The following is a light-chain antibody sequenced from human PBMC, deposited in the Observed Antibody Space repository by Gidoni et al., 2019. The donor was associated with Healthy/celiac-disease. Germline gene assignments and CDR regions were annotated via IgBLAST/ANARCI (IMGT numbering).Light chain of an antibody. CDR3: QAWDSSTVV. J-gene: IGLJ2*01. CDR1: KLGDKY. CDR2: QDS. Sequence: SYELTQPPSVSASPGQTASITCSGDKLGDKYACWYQQKPGQSPVLVIYQDSTRPSGIPERFSGSNSGNTATLTISGTQAMDEADYYCQAWDSSTVVFGGGTKLTVL. V-gene: IGLV3-1*01.